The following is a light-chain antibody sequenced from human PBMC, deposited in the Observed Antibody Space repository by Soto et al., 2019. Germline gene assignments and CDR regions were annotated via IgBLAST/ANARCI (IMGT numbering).Light chain of an antibody. J-gene: IGLJ1*01. Sequence: QSVLTQPPSASGTPGQRVTISCSGSSSNIRTNTVNWYLQLPGTAPKLLMYNNNQRPSGVPERFSGSKSGTSASLAIGGLQSEDEADYYCAAWDDSLDGFYVFGSGTKVTV. CDR3: AAWDDSLDGFYV. CDR2: NNN. CDR1: SSNIRTNT. V-gene: IGLV1-44*01.